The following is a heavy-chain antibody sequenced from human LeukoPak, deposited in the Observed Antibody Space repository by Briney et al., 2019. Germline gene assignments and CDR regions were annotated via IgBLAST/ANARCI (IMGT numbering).Heavy chain of an antibody. Sequence: PSETLSLTCTVSGGSISSYYWSWIRQPPGKGLEWIGYIYTSGSTNYNPSLKSRVTISVDTSKNQFSLKLSSVTAADTAVYYCARTTGLYYYYYMDVWGKGTTVTVSS. CDR2: IYTSGST. CDR1: GGSISSYY. J-gene: IGHJ6*03. V-gene: IGHV4-4*09. CDR3: ARTTGLYYYYYMDV. D-gene: IGHD4-11*01.